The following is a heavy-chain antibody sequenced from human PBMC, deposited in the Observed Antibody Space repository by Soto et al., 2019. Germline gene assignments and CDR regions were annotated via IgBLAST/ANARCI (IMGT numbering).Heavy chain of an antibody. Sequence: GGSLRLSCAASGFTFSSYAMSWVRQAPGKGLEWVSAISGSGGSTYYADSVKGRFTISRDNSKNTLYLQMNSLRAEDTDVYYCAKDAVWFGELGHGGYYYGMDVWGQGTTVTVSS. J-gene: IGHJ6*02. CDR2: ISGSGGST. CDR1: GFTFSSYA. CDR3: AKDAVWFGELGHGGYYYGMDV. D-gene: IGHD3-10*01. V-gene: IGHV3-23*01.